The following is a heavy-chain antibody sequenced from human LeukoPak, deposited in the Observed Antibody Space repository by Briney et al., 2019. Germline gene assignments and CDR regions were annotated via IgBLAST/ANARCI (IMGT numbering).Heavy chain of an antibody. Sequence: SETLSLTCTVSGGSISSTNYYWGWIRQSPGKGLEWIGTIFYSGTTYYNPSLKSRVTISVDTSKNQFSLKLSSVTAADTAVYYCARGGRGYDFYYFDYWGQGTLVTVSS. CDR1: GGSISSTNYY. CDR3: ARGGRGYDFYYFDY. V-gene: IGHV4-39*07. J-gene: IGHJ4*02. CDR2: IFYSGTT. D-gene: IGHD5-12*01.